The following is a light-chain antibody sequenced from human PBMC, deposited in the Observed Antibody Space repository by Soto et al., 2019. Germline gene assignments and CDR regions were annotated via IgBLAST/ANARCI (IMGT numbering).Light chain of an antibody. CDR3: QQYNNWPPYT. V-gene: IGKV3-15*01. CDR1: QSVSSN. CDR2: GAS. Sequence: EIVMTQSPATLSVSPGERATLSCRASQSVSSNLAWYQQKPGQAPRLLIYGASTRATGIPARFSGSGSGTAFTLTIRSLQSEDFAVYYCQQYNNWPPYTFGQGTKLEIK. J-gene: IGKJ2*01.